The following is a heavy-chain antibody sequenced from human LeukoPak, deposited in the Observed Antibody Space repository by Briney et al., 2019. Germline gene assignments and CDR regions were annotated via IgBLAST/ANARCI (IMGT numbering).Heavy chain of an antibody. J-gene: IGHJ4*02. CDR2: ISYDGNNK. D-gene: IGHD3-22*01. Sequence: GGSLRLSCAASGFTFSSYGMHWVRQAPGKGLEWMAIISYDGNNKYYADSVKGRFTMSRDNSKNTLYLQMNSLRAEDTAVYYCAKDRNDTQKGLYYFDYWGQGTLVTVSS. CDR3: AKDRNDTQKGLYYFDY. V-gene: IGHV3-30*18. CDR1: GFTFSSYG.